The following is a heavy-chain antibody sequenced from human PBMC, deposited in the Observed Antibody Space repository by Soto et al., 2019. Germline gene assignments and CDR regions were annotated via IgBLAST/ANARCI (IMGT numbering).Heavy chain of an antibody. CDR3: AKDQSFKSGNYFGGFDY. J-gene: IGHJ4*02. V-gene: IGHV3-9*01. Sequence: EVQLVESGGGLVEPGRSLRLSCTASGFIFDDYAMHWVRQAPGEGLEWVSGISWSSGSIDYADSVKGRFTISRDNARNSLFLQMDSLRVEDTALYYCAKDQSFKSGNYFGGFDYWGQGTLVTVSS. CDR1: GFIFDDYA. D-gene: IGHD1-26*01. CDR2: ISWSSGSI.